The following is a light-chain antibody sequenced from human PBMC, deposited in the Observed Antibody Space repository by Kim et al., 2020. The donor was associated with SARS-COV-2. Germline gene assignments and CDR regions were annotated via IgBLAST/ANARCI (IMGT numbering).Light chain of an antibody. CDR3: QQFNSYPLT. J-gene: IGKJ4*01. CDR1: QGISSA. Sequence: AIQLTQSPSSLSASVGDRVTITCRASQGISSALAWYHQKPGKAPKVLIYDASSLESGVPARFSGSGSGTDFTLTISSLQPEDFATYYCQQFNSYPLTFGGGTKVDIK. V-gene: IGKV1-13*02. CDR2: DAS.